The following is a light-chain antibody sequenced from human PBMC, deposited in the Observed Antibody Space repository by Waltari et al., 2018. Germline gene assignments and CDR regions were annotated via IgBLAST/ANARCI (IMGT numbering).Light chain of an antibody. CDR2: DAS. CDR3: QKYGTRPAT. J-gene: IGKJ1*01. V-gene: IGKV3-20*01. Sequence: EIVLTQSPASLSLSPGDSTTPSGRASQSVGRTLAWYQQRPGQAPRLLIYDASSRATGIPDRFSGSGSGTDFSLTISRLEPEDFAVYYCQKYGTRPATFGQGTKVEVK. CDR1: QSVGRT.